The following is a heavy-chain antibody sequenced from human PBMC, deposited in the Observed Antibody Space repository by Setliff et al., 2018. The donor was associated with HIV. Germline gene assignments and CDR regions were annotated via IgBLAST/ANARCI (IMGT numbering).Heavy chain of an antibody. CDR3: ARSLPQRSYFDY. CDR1: GYTFNNYY. V-gene: IGHV1-46*02. D-gene: IGHD1-26*01. J-gene: IGHJ4*02. Sequence: ASVKVSCKASGYTFNNYYMHWVRQAPGQGLEWMGIINPSDNRTYYAQKFQGRLTVTRDTSTSTVYMDLSSLRSDDTAVYYCARSLPQRSYFDYWGQGTLVTVSS. CDR2: INPSDNRT.